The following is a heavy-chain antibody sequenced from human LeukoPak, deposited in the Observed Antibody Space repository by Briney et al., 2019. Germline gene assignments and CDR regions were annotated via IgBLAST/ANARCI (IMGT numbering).Heavy chain of an antibody. V-gene: IGHV1-46*01. D-gene: IGHD3-10*01. CDR2: INPSGGST. CDR3: ARGANPQYYYGSGSYLSYFDY. CDR1: GYTFTSYY. J-gene: IGHJ4*02. Sequence: ASVKVSCKASGYTFTSYYMHWVRQAPGQGLEWMGIINPSGGSTSYAQKFQGRVTMTRDTSTSTVYMEPSSLRSEDTAVYYCARGANPQYYYGSGSYLSYFDYWGQGTLVTVSS.